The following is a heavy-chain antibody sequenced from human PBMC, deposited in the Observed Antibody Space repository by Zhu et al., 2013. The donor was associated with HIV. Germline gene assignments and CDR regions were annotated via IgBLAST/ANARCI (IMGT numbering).Heavy chain of an antibody. V-gene: IGHV3-21*01. J-gene: IGHJ4*02. CDR3: ARDLTIAARPLDY. Sequence: VQLVESGGGLVKPGGSLRLSCAVSGFTFSSYSMNWVRQAPGKGLEWVSSITSSSSYIYYADSVKGRFTISRDNAKNSLYLQMNSLRAEDTAVYYCARDLTIAARPLDYWGQGTLVTVSS. CDR2: ITSSSSYI. D-gene: IGHD6-6*01. CDR1: GFTFSSYS.